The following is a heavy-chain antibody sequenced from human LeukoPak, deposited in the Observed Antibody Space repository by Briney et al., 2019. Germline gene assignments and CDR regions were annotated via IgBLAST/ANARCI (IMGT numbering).Heavy chain of an antibody. Sequence: ASVKVSCKASGYTFTSFYMHWVRQAPGQGLEWMGIINPSGGTTTYAQKFQGRVTMTRDTSTSTVYMELSSLRSEDTAVYYCARSGSHYYDSSGYCDYRGQGTLVIVSS. V-gene: IGHV1-46*01. CDR3: ARSGSHYYDSSGYCDY. D-gene: IGHD3-22*01. J-gene: IGHJ4*02. CDR1: GYTFTSFY. CDR2: INPSGGTT.